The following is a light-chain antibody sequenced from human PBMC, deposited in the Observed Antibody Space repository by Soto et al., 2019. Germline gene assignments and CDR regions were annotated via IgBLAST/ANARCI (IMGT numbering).Light chain of an antibody. CDR1: QNINNN. J-gene: IGKJ5*01. CDR2: GAS. Sequence: IVMTQSPVTLSVSPGERATLSCRASQNINNNLAWYQQKPGQAPRLLIYGASTRATGVSARFSGGGSGTKFTLSISSLQSEDFALYYCQQYNNWPPSITFGQGTRLEIK. V-gene: IGKV3-15*01. CDR3: QQYNNWPPSIT.